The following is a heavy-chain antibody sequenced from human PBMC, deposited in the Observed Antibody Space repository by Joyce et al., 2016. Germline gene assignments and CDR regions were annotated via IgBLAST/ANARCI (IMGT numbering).Heavy chain of an antibody. CDR2: VNHSGST. D-gene: IGHD5-18*01. CDR1: GGSFSGYY. V-gene: IGHV4-34*02. CDR3: ARGLVVTGTRVRGYNYGYSS. Sequence: QVQLQQWGGGLLKPSETLSLTCAVYGGSFSGYYWGWIRQPPGKGLEWIGEVNHSGSTSYDESLKSRVTISVDTSKNQLSLNLTSVTAAGTAVYFCARGLVVTGTRVRGYNYGYSSWGQGTLVTVSS. J-gene: IGHJ5*02.